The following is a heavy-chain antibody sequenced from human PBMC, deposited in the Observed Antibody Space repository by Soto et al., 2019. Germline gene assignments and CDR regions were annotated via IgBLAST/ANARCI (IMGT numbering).Heavy chain of an antibody. V-gene: IGHV4-34*01. D-gene: IGHD2-2*01. J-gene: IGHJ3*02. CDR1: VGPFRGFY. Sequence: SETLSLTCPVFVGPFRGFYWTWIPQTQGKGLEWIGEINHSGSTNYKPSLKSRVSISADTSKKQFSLNLTSVTAADTAVYYCARGECSSNYCFTRWALDIWGQGTVVTVSS. CDR2: INHSGST. CDR3: ARGECSSNYCFTRWALDI.